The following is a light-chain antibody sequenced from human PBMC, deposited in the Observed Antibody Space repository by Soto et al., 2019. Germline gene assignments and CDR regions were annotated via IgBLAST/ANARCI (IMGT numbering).Light chain of an antibody. CDR1: QSVSSY. CDR2: DAS. V-gene: IGKV3-11*01. CDR3: QQRSNWPRT. J-gene: IGKJ5*01. Sequence: EIVLTQSPATLSLSPGERATLSCRASQSVSSYLAWYQQKPGQAPRLLIYDASNSATGIPARFSGSGSGTAFTRTISSLEPEDFAVYYCQQRSNWPRTFGQGTRREIK.